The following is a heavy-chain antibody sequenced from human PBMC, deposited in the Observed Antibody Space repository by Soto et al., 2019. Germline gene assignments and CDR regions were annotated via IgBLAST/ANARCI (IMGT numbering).Heavy chain of an antibody. CDR2: ISGSGNYT. D-gene: IGHD3-3*01. V-gene: IGHV3-21*04. J-gene: IGHJ3*01. CDR3: VKPYFDFWSGYYAAAKDDVFDV. Sequence: PWGSLRLCYSASEFTFSSYGMRWVRQTPGKGVEWVSSISGSGNYTHYADFLRGRFTISRDNAKTSLYLQMNTLRAEDTALYYCVKPYFDFWSGYYAAAKDDVFDVWGQGTMVTVSS. CDR1: EFTFSSYG.